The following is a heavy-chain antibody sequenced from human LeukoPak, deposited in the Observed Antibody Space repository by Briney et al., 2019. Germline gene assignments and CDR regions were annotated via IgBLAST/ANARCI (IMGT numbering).Heavy chain of an antibody. CDR1: GFTFSNYA. CDR3: AKDDPGYHRGMDV. Sequence: GGSLRLSCAASGFTFSNYAMSWVRQAPGKGLEWVSAISGSGSSTYYTDSVKGRFTISRDNSKNTLYLQMNSLRAEDTAVYYCAKDDPGYHRGMDVWGQGTTVTVSS. V-gene: IGHV3-23*01. J-gene: IGHJ6*02. D-gene: IGHD2-2*01. CDR2: ISGSGSST.